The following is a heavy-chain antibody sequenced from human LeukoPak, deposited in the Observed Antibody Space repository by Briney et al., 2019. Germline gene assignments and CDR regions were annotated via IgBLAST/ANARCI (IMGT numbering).Heavy chain of an antibody. D-gene: IGHD2-2*01. CDR1: TRRIHTFY. J-gene: IGHJ4*02. V-gene: IGHV4-59*08. Sequence: SETLSLTCTVSTRRIHTFYYSWIRQSPGKGLEWIGYMYYCGRTNYNPTLRSRVTTSVDTSKTVFSLKLSSVSAADTAVYYFVIYTSYCRGTSCPLDYWGQGTSVTVSS. CDR2: MYYCGRT. CDR3: VIYTSYCRGTSCPLDY.